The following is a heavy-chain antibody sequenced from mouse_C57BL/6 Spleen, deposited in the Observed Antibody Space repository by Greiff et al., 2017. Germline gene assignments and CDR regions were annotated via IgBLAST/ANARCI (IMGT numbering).Heavy chain of an antibody. CDR2: INYDGSST. J-gene: IGHJ4*01. Sequence: EVQLVESEGGLVQPGSSMKLSCTASGFTFSDYYMAWVRQVPEKGLEWVANINYDGSSTYYLDSLKSRFIISRDNAKNILYLQMSSLKSEDTATYYCARDRGSNYVMDYWGQGTSVTVSS. D-gene: IGHD1-1*01. V-gene: IGHV5-16*01. CDR3: ARDRGSNYVMDY. CDR1: GFTFSDYY.